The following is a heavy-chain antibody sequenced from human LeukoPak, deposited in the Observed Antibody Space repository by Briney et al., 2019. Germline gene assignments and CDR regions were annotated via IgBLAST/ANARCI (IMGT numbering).Heavy chain of an antibody. CDR3: AKGDY. Sequence: GGSLRLSCAASAFTFTNYDFHWVRPAPGKGLEWVAFIWHDGSDKYYADSVKGRFTISRDNSKNTLYLQMNSLRVEDTAVYYCAKGDYWGQGTLVTVSS. V-gene: IGHV3-30*02. CDR2: IWHDGSDK. CDR1: AFTFTNYD. J-gene: IGHJ4*02.